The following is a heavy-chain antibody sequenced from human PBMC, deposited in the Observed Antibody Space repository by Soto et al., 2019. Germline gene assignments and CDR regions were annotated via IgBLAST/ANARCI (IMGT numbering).Heavy chain of an antibody. J-gene: IGHJ4*02. CDR3: ARVLSDPATYFDP. CDR1: GGSLSSYY. CDR2: IYNSGST. V-gene: IGHV4-59*06. D-gene: IGHD1-26*01. Sequence: SETLSLTCTVSGGSLSSYYWSRIRQHPGKGLEWIGYIYNSGSTYYNPSLKSRVTISVDTSKNQFSLKLSSVTAADTAVYYCARVLSDPATYFDPWGQGTLVTVSS.